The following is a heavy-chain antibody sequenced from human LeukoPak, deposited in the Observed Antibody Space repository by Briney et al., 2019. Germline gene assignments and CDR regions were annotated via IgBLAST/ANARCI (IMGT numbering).Heavy chain of an antibody. V-gene: IGHV3-7*03. D-gene: IGHD6-6*01. CDR2: INKDGSVQ. J-gene: IGHJ4*02. CDR1: GFTFSSYW. Sequence: PGGSLRLSCAASGFTFSSYWMTWVRQAPGKGLEWVANINKDGSVQYYVDSVKGRFTISRDNAKNSVYLQMNSLRAEDTAINNCARIGYSSSSLDLWGRGTLVTVSS. CDR3: ARIGYSSSSLDL.